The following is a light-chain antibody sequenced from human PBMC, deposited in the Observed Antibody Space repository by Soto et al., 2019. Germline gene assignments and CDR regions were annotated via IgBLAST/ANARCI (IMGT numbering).Light chain of an antibody. Sequence: DIQITQYTTTLSASVGDRVTITCRASRGIDRWLAWYQQKPGKAPRLLISDASTLESGVPSRFSGSGSGTEFTLTITGLQPDDFPTYHCHHCDTYWPFGQ. V-gene: IGKV1-5*01. CDR2: DAS. CDR1: RGIDRW. J-gene: IGKJ1*01. CDR3: HHCDTYWP.